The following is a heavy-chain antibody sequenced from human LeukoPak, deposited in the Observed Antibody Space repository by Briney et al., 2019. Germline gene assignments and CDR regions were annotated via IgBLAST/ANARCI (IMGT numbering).Heavy chain of an antibody. CDR3: AREEDCSSTSCHVPFDY. Sequence: ASVKVSCKASGYTFTSYAMHWVRQAPGQRLEWMGWINAGNGNTKYSQKFQGRVTITRDTSASTAYMELSSLRTEDTAVYYCAREEDCSSTSCHVPFDYWGQGTLVTVSS. CDR2: INAGNGNT. J-gene: IGHJ4*02. V-gene: IGHV1-3*01. CDR1: GYTFTSYA. D-gene: IGHD2-2*01.